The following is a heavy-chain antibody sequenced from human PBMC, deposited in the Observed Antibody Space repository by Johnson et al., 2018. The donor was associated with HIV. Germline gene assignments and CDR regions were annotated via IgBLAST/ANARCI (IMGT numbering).Heavy chain of an antibody. CDR3: ARELEFGDLRKNDAFDI. CDR2: IYSGGST. CDR1: GFTVSSNY. Sequence: VQLVESGGGVVQPGGSLRFSCAASGFTVSSNYMSWVRQAPGKGLEWVSVIYSGGSTYYADSVKGRFTISRDNSKNTLYLQMNSLRAEDTAVYYCARELEFGDLRKNDAFDIWGQGTMVTVSS. V-gene: IGHV3-66*01. J-gene: IGHJ3*02. D-gene: IGHD4-17*01.